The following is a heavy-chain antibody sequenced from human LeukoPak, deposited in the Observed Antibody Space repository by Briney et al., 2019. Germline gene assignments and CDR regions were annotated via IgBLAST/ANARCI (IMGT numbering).Heavy chain of an antibody. V-gene: IGHV3-30*03. CDR1: GFTFSSYG. CDR3: ARAFRYFDWLLLY. CDR2: ISYDGSNK. D-gene: IGHD3-9*01. J-gene: IGHJ4*02. Sequence: SGGSLRLSCAASGFTFSSYGMHWVRQAPGKGLEWVAVISYDGSNKYYADSVKGRFTISRDNSKNTLYLQMNSLRAEDTAVYYCARAFRYFDWLLLYWGQGTLVTVSS.